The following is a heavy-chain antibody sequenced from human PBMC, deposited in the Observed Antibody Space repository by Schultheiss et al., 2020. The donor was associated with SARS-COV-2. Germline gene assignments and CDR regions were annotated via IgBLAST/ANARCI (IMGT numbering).Heavy chain of an antibody. V-gene: IGHV3-30*04. CDR3: ARDLLRGAPDYFDY. CDR2: IAYDGTIK. D-gene: IGHD3-10*01. J-gene: IGHJ4*02. CDR1: GFIFSRYA. Sequence: GGSLRLSCAASGFIFSRYAFHWLRQAPGKGLEWVAVIAYDGTIKYYADSVRGRLTISRDDSKNTLYLQMNSLRVEDTAVYYCARDLLRGAPDYFDYWGQGTLVTVSS.